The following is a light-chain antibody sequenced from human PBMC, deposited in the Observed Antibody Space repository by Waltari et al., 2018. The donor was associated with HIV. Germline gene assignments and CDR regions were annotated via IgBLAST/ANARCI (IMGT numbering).Light chain of an antibody. J-gene: IGKJ1*01. CDR2: WAS. CDR3: QQYYSTPWA. CDR1: QSLLYASNNKNY. V-gene: IGKV4-1*01. Sequence: DIVMTQSPDSLAVSLGERATINCKSSQSLLYASNNKNYLTWYQQKPGQPTKLLIYWASTRESGVPDRFSGSGSGTDFTLTISSLQAEDVAVYYCQQYYSTPWAFGQGTKVEIK.